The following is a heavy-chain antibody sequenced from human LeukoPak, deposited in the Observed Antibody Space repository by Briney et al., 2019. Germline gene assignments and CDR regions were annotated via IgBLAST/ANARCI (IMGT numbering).Heavy chain of an antibody. J-gene: IGHJ4*02. D-gene: IGHD3-22*01. CDR1: GESSFSNYY. CDR3: SRQVVGNDY. V-gene: IGHV4-34*01. Sequence: SETLSLTCAVYGESSFSNYYWSWIRQTPGGALEWIGEINHSGYTNYNPSLKSRVTLSIDTSKNQFSLRLNSVTAADTAVYYCSRQVVGNDYWGQGTLVTRSS. CDR2: INHSGYT.